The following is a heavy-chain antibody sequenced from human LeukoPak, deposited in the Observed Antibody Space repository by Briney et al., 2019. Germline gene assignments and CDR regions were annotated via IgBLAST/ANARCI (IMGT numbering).Heavy chain of an antibody. J-gene: IGHJ5*02. CDR1: GYSISSGYY. Sequence: SETLSLTCTVSGYSISSGYYWGWIRPPPGKGLEWIGSIYHSGSTYYNPSLKSRVTISVDTSKNQFSLKLSSVTAADTAVYYCASGSYGDNANWFDSWGQGTLVTVSS. CDR2: IYHSGST. V-gene: IGHV4-38-2*02. CDR3: ASGSYGDNANWFDS. D-gene: IGHD4-17*01.